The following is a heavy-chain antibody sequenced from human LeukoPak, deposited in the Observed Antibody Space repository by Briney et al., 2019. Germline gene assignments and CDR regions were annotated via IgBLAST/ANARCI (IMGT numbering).Heavy chain of an antibody. CDR1: GGTFSSYA. CDR3: ARDRIAAAAPDYYGMDV. J-gene: IGHJ6*02. D-gene: IGHD6-13*01. CDR2: IIPIFGTA. Sequence: GASVKVSCKASGGTFSSYAISWVRQAPGQGLEWMGGIIPIFGTANYAQKFQGRVTITTDESTSTAYMELSSLRSEDTAVYYCARDRIAAAAPDYYGMDVWGQGTTVTVSS. V-gene: IGHV1-69*05.